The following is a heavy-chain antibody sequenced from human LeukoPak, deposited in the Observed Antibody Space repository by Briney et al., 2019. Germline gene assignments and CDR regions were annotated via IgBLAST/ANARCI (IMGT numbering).Heavy chain of an antibody. CDR2: INHSGST. D-gene: IGHD6-13*01. J-gene: IGHJ4*02. CDR3: ARGAAAALAERGLDY. CDR1: GGSFSGYY. Sequence: PSETLSLTCAVYGGSFSGYYWSWIRQPPGKGLEWIGEINHSGSTNYNPSLKSRVTISVDTSKNQFSLKLSSVTAPNTPVYDCARGAAAALAERGLDYWGQGTLVTVSP. V-gene: IGHV4-34*01.